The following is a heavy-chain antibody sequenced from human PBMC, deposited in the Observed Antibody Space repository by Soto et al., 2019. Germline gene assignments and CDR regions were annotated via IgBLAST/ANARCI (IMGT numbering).Heavy chain of an antibody. Sequence: PSETLSLTCAVSGGSITSNWWSWVRQPPGKGLEWIGEIHHSGSTNYNPSLKSRVTISVDTSKNQFSLKLSSVTAADTAVYYCARVWFGEYYVMDVWGQGTTVTVYS. CDR2: IHHSGST. J-gene: IGHJ6*02. CDR3: ARVWFGEYYVMDV. D-gene: IGHD3-10*01. V-gene: IGHV4-4*02. CDR1: GGSITSNW.